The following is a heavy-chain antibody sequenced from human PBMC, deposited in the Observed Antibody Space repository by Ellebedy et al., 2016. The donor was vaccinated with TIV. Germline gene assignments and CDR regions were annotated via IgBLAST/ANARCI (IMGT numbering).Heavy chain of an antibody. J-gene: IGHJ4*02. Sequence: GGSLRLSCAPPGFSFGSYWMLWVRQPPGKGLEWVSRIKPDGSDITYADSVRGRFTISRDNAKNTLYLQMNSLRVEDTATYYCANVGGSGTYYNGYWGQGTLVTVSS. V-gene: IGHV3-74*03. CDR3: ANVGGSGTYYNGY. D-gene: IGHD3-10*01. CDR2: IKPDGSDI. CDR1: GFSFGSYW.